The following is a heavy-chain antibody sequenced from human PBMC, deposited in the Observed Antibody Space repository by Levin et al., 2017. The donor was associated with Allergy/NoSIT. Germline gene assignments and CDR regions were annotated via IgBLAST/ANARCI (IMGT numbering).Heavy chain of an antibody. J-gene: IGHJ5*02. CDR3: ARAARGVVPAAILYWCDP. V-gene: IGHV1-8*01. CDR2: MNPNSGNT. CDR1: GYTFTSYD. D-gene: IGHD2-2*02. Sequence: ASVKVSCKASGYTFTSYDINWVRQATGQGLEWMGWMNPNSGNTGYAQKFQGRVTMTRNTSISTAYMELSSLRSEDTGVYYCARAARGVVPAAILYWCDPWGKGTLETV.